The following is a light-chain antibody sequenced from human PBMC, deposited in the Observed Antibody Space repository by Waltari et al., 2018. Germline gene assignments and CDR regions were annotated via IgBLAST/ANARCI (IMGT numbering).Light chain of an antibody. J-gene: IGKJ4*01. CDR2: AAS. V-gene: IGKV1-39*01. Sequence: SLSASVGDRVTITCRASQSISSYLNWYQQKPGKAPKLLIYAASSLQSGVPSRFSGSGSGTDFTLTISSLQPEDFATYYCQQSYSTPLTFGGGTKVEIK. CDR1: QSISSY. CDR3: QQSYSTPLT.